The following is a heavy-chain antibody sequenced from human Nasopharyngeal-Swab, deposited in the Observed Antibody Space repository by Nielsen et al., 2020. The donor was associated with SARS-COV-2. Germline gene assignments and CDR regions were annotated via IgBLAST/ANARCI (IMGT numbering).Heavy chain of an antibody. CDR3: ARDQYDTSHFDY. CDR2: INPSTYST. V-gene: IGHV1-46*01. D-gene: IGHD2/OR15-2a*01. J-gene: IGHJ4*02. CDR1: GYTFTTYY. Sequence: ASVKVSCKASGYTFTTYYIHWVRQAPGQGLEWMGIINPSTYSTTYAQRFQDRITLTRDTSTSTVYMELSSLRSEDTAVYYCARDQYDTSHFDYWGQGTLVTVSS.